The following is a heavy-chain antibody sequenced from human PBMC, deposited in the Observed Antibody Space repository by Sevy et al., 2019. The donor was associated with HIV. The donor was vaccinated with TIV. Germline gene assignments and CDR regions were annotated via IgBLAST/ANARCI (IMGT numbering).Heavy chain of an antibody. CDR2: INHSGST. V-gene: IGHV4-34*01. Sequence: SETLSLTCAVYGGSFSGYYWSWIRQPPGKGLEWIGEINHSGSTNYSPSLKSRVTISVDTSKNQFSLKLSSVTAADTAVYYCARVGNDIVVVPAAPPIYYYYYGMDVWGQGTTVTVSS. CDR3: ARVGNDIVVVPAAPPIYYYYYGMDV. CDR1: GGSFSGYY. D-gene: IGHD2-2*01. J-gene: IGHJ6*02.